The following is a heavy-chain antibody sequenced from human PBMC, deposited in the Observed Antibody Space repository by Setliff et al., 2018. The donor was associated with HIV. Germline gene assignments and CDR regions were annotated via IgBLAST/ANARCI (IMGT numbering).Heavy chain of an antibody. Sequence: PSETLSLTCTVSGVPTSASTYYWGWIRQPPGKGLDWIGYISYSGKTYYNPSLKSRVTILEDTSRNQFSLRLSSVTAADTAIYYCARVPTSSWYVTTQRTKEYFHHWGQGTLVTVSS. D-gene: IGHD6-13*01. CDR1: GVPTSASTYY. J-gene: IGHJ1*01. V-gene: IGHV4-39*07. CDR3: ARVPTSSWYVTTQRTKEYFHH. CDR2: ISYSGKT.